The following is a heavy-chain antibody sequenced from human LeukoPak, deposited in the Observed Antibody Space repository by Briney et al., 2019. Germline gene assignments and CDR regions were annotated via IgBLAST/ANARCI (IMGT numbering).Heavy chain of an antibody. CDR3: ARVVGYSYGRSDY. V-gene: IGHV4-39*07. CDR2: VHHSGTT. CDR1: GGSINESIYY. Sequence: TSETLPLTCSVLGGSINESIYYWIWVRQPPGKGPDWIGSVHHSGTTYYNPSLKSRVTISVDTSKNQFSLKLSSVTAADTAVYYCARVVGYSYGRSDYWGQGTLVTVSS. D-gene: IGHD5-18*01. J-gene: IGHJ4*02.